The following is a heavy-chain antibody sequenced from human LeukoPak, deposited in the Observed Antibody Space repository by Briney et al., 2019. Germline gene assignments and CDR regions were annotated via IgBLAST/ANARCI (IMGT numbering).Heavy chain of an antibody. CDR2: IDPKRGVT. J-gene: IGHJ6*03. Sequence: ASVKVSCEASGYNFTGYLLHWVRQAPGQGLEWMGWIDPKRGVTRYAQKFQGRVTLTRDTPMTTVYLELISLKSDDTARYFCARFGEDGDDMDVWGDGSTVTVSS. D-gene: IGHD3-16*01. CDR3: ARFGEDGDDMDV. CDR1: GYNFTGYL. V-gene: IGHV1-2*02.